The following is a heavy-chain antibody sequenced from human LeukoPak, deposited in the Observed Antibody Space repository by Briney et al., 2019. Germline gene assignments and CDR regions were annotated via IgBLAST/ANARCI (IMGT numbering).Heavy chain of an antibody. Sequence: GGSLRLSCAAPGFTFSTYAMSWVRQAPGQGLEWVSAINGDGTNTYWSDSAKGRFTISRDNSVSTLFLQMNSLRPEDTAVYYCARQLGYCSVGTCYFDSWGPGTLVTVSS. CDR1: GFTFSTYA. CDR2: INGDGTNT. D-gene: IGHD2-15*01. CDR3: ARQLGYCSVGTCYFDS. J-gene: IGHJ4*02. V-gene: IGHV3-23*01.